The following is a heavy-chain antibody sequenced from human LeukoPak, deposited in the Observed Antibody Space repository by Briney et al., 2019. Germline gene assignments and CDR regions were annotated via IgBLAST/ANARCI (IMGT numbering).Heavy chain of an antibody. Sequence: GGSLRLSCAASGFNISDFWMTWVRQAPGKGLEWVANIKEDGTEKHLVDSVKGRFTISRDNTKNLLYLQMNSLRVEDTAVYYCGREWAVDFWGQGTLVTVSS. CDR3: GREWAVDF. J-gene: IGHJ4*02. V-gene: IGHV3-7*01. CDR2: IKEDGTEK. CDR1: GFNISDFW.